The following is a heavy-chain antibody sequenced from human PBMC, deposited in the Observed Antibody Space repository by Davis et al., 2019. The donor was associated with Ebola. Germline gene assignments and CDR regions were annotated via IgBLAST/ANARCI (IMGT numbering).Heavy chain of an antibody. Sequence: GESLKISCKTSGYSFSSYWIAWVRQMPGKGLECMGIIYPHDSDTRYSPSFQGRVTISADKSTNTAYLQWSSLEASDTAMYYCTRLLTTISPLDRWGQGTLVTVSS. CDR2: IYPHDSDT. D-gene: IGHD3-9*01. CDR3: TRLLTTISPLDR. CDR1: GYSFSSYW. V-gene: IGHV5-51*01. J-gene: IGHJ4*02.